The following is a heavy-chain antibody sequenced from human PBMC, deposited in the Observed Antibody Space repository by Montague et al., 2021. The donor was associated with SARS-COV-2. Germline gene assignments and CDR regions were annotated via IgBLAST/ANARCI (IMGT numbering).Heavy chain of an antibody. Sequence: TLSLTCTVSGGSISSGGYYWSWIRQHPGKGLEWIGYIYYSGSTYYNPSLKSRVTISVDTSKNQFSLKLSSVTAADTAVYYCARRTAGYCSGGSCYWGTGFDYWGQGTLVTVSS. CDR2: IYYSGST. CDR3: ARRTAGYCSGGSCYWGTGFDY. V-gene: IGHV4-31*03. CDR1: GGSISSGGYY. J-gene: IGHJ4*02. D-gene: IGHD2-15*01.